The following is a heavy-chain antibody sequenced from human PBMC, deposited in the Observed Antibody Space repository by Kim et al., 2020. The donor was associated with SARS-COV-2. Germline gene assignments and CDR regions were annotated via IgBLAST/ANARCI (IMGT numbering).Heavy chain of an antibody. Sequence: YTPSLKSRVTISVDTSKNQFSLKLSSVTAADTAVYYCARHSVYFDWLFDYWGQGTLVTVSS. J-gene: IGHJ4*02. V-gene: IGHV4-59*08. CDR3: ARHSVYFDWLFDY. D-gene: IGHD3-9*01.